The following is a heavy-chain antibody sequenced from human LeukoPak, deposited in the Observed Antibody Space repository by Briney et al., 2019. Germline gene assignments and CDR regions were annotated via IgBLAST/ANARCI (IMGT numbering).Heavy chain of an antibody. CDR3: VRVSSNYFGLDY. J-gene: IGHJ4*02. D-gene: IGHD4-11*01. CDR1: GFTFSDHY. V-gene: IGHV3-72*01. CDR2: TRNKLRSYTT. Sequence: GGSLRLSCAASGFTFSDHYMDWVRQAPGKGLEWVARTRNKLRSYTTEYAASAKGRFTVSRDDSKNLLFLQLNNLRIDDTAVYYCVRVSSNYFGLDYWGQGTLVTVSS.